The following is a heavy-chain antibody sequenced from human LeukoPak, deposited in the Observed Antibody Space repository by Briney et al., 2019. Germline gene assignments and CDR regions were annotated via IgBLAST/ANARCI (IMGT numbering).Heavy chain of an antibody. Sequence: ASVKVSCKASVYTFTSYYMHWVRQAPGQGLEWMGIINPSGGSTSNAQKFQGRVTMTRDRSTSALYKELSSLRSEDTAGYYFARDRATTAIPEYYFDYWGQGTLVTVSS. D-gene: IGHD2-2*02. V-gene: IGHV1-46*01. CDR1: VYTFTSYY. CDR3: ARDRATTAIPEYYFDY. J-gene: IGHJ4*02. CDR2: INPSGGST.